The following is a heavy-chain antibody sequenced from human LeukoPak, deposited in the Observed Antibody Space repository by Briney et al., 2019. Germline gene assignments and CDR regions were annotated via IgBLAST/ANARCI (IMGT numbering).Heavy chain of an antibody. J-gene: IGHJ4*02. CDR3: ARDSADYGDYDY. CDR2: INPSGGST. Sequence: ASVKVSCKASGYTFTGYYMHWVRQAPGQGLDWMGIINPSGGSTSYEQKFQGRVTMTRDTSTSTVYMELSSLRSEDTAVYYCARDSADYGDYDYWGQGTLVTVSS. D-gene: IGHD4-17*01. CDR1: GYTFTGYY. V-gene: IGHV1-46*01.